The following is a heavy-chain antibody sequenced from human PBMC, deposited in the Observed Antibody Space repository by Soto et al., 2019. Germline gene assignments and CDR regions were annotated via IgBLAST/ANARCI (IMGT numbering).Heavy chain of an antibody. CDR1: GFIFSDHA. V-gene: IGHV3-23*01. CDR2: IGRTNNT. CDR3: AKVDAYSYRTDH. J-gene: IGHJ4*02. D-gene: IGHD3-16*02. Sequence: LRLSCEASGFIFSDHAMTWVRQALGKGPEWVSSIGRTNNTHYADSVKGRFAISRDNSQNTLYLQMNSLTAEDTAVYFCAKVDAYSYRTDHWGQGTLVTVSS.